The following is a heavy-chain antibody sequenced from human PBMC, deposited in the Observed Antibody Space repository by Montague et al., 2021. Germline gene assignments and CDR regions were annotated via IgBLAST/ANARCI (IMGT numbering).Heavy chain of an antibody. Sequence: SLRLSCAASGFTFSSYNMNWVRQAPGKGLEWVSSISSSSSYIYYADSVKGRFTISRDNAKNSLYLQMNSLRAEDTAVYYCARDVRGCDLGLPKFDYWGQGTLVTVSS. CDR1: GFTFSSYN. J-gene: IGHJ4*02. CDR2: ISSSSSYI. D-gene: IGHD5-12*01. CDR3: ARDVRGCDLGLPKFDY. V-gene: IGHV3-21*01.